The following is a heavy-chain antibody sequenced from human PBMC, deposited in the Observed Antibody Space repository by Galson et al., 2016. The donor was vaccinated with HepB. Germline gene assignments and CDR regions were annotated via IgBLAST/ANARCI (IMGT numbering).Heavy chain of an antibody. CDR1: GFTFSNYV. V-gene: IGHV3-23*01. CDR2: IDDSSSST. D-gene: IGHD4/OR15-4a*01. Sequence: SLRLSCAASGFTFSNYVMSWIRQAPGKGLEWVSAIDDSSSSTYYADSVKGRFTIFMNNSQNTLFLQMNSLRAEDTAMYYCGKGRRDANCHQYGAAVFDPWGQGTLVTVSS. J-gene: IGHJ5*02. CDR3: GKGRRDANCHQYGAAVFDP.